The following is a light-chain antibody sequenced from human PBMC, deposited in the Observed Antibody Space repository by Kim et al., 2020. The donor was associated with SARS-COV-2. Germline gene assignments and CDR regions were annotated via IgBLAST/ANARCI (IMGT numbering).Light chain of an antibody. J-gene: IGLJ2*01. CDR3: NSRDSNDNVV. CDR2: GKN. Sequence: SSELTQDPAVSVALGQTVRITCQGDSLRGYYATWFQQKPGQAPTLGIYGKNNRPSGIPDRFSGSSSGNTASLTLTGTQAGDEADYYCNSRDSNDNVVFGGGTKLTVL. V-gene: IGLV3-19*01. CDR1: SLRGYY.